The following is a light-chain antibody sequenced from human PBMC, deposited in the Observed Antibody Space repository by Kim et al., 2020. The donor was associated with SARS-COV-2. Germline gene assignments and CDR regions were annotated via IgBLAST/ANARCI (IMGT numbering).Light chain of an antibody. V-gene: IGLV1-40*01. CDR2: GNS. J-gene: IGLJ3*02. CDR3: RSYDSSRSASWV. Sequence: VITSCCGSSSNSGAGYNEHSCQQLPGTAAHHLIYGNSSRPSGVPDRFSGSKSCTSAALAITGVLAADDADYYCRSYDSSRSASWVFGGGTQLTVL. CDR1: SSNSGAGYN.